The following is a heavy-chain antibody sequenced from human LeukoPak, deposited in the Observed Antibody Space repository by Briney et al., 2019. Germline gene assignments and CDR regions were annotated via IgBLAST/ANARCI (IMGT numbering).Heavy chain of an antibody. D-gene: IGHD5-24*01. J-gene: IGHJ3*02. V-gene: IGHV3-30*18. CDR2: ISYDGSNK. CDR3: AKDGRRDGYNDAFDI. CDR1: GFTFSSYG. Sequence: GRSLRLSCAASGFTFSSYGMHWVRQAPGKGLEWVAVISYDGSNKYYADSVKGRFTISRDNSKNTLYLQMNSLRAEDTAVYYCAKDGRRDGYNDAFDIWGQGTMVTVSS.